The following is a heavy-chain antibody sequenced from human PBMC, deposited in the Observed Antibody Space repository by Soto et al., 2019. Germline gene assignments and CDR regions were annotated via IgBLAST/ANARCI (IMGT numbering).Heavy chain of an antibody. Sequence: QVQLVQSGSEVKMPGSSVKVSCKTSGGTFSRHAINWVLQAPGQGLAWMGGIIPLFGTTNYAQKYKGRVTISADEYTSTAYMELSSLTAEDAAVYYCARAAMHGSSWHFWFDPWGQGTLVTGAS. CDR2: IIPLFGTT. CDR1: GGTFSRHA. D-gene: IGHD6-13*01. J-gene: IGHJ5*02. CDR3: ARAAMHGSSWHFWFDP. V-gene: IGHV1-69*01.